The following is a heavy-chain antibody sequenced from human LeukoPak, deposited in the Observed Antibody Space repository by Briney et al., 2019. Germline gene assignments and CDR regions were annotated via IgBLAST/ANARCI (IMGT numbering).Heavy chain of an antibody. Sequence: GGSLRLSCAASEFTFSTYAMSWVRQAPGKGLEWVSGISGSGGSSYYADSVKGRFTISRDNSKNTLYLQMNSLRAEDTAVYYCAKAQIVGTTRGAFDIWGQGTMVTVSS. CDR3: AKAQIVGTTRGAFDI. CDR1: EFTFSTYA. V-gene: IGHV3-23*01. D-gene: IGHD1-26*01. CDR2: ISGSGGSS. J-gene: IGHJ3*02.